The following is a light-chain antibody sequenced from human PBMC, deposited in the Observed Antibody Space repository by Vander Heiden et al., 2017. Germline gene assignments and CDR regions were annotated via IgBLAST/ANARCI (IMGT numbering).Light chain of an antibody. CDR1: QSLLHSNGYNY. Sequence: DSVRPQSLLSLPVTPGEPASISCRASQSLLHSNGYNYLDWYLQKPGQSPQLLIYLGSNRASGVPDRFSGSGSGTDFTLKISRVEAEDVGVYYCMQALQTPRTFGQGTNVDIK. CDR3: MQALQTPRT. CDR2: LGS. J-gene: IGKJ1*01. V-gene: IGKV2-28*01.